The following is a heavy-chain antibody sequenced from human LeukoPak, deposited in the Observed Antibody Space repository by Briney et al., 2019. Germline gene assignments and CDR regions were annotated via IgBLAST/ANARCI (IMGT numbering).Heavy chain of an antibody. V-gene: IGHV3-30*02. Sequence: GGSLRLSCAASGFTFSSYGMHWVRQAPGKGLEWVAFIRYYGSNKYYADSVKGRFTISRDNSKNTLYLQMNSLRAEDTAVYYCAKDLYGLVNDYWGQGTLVTVSS. CDR3: AKDLYGLVNDY. CDR2: IRYYGSNK. CDR1: GFTFSSYG. D-gene: IGHD3/OR15-3a*01. J-gene: IGHJ4*02.